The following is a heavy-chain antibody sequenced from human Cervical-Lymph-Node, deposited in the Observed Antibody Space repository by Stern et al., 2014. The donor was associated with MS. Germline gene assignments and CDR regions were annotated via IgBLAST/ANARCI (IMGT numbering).Heavy chain of an antibody. CDR3: SRHLPYSSSWYNWFDP. CDR1: GGSVSDSRYY. CDR2: VSYTGTA. V-gene: IGHV4-39*01. Sequence: QVQLQESGPGLVKPSETLSLTCAVSGGSVSDSRYYWGWIRQPPGKGLEWIGSVSYTGTAYNNPSLKMRFPISVDTTNNHYSLQLPSETAADTALYYCSRHLPYSSSWYNWFDPWGQGTLVTVSS. J-gene: IGHJ5*02. D-gene: IGHD6-13*01.